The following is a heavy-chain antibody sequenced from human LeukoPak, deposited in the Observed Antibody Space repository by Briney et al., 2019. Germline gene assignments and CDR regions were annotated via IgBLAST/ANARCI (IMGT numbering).Heavy chain of an antibody. CDR2: VYTSGNT. CDR3: ARTDPYGAGNP. Sequence: PSQTLSLTCTVSGGSMTSGSYYWSWIRKPAGKGLEWIGCVYTSGNTEYTPSLKSRVIISIDTSKNQFSLKLTSVTAADTAVYYCARTDPYGAGNPWGQGTLVTVSS. J-gene: IGHJ5*02. V-gene: IGHV4-61*02. D-gene: IGHD3-10*01. CDR1: GGSMTSGSYY.